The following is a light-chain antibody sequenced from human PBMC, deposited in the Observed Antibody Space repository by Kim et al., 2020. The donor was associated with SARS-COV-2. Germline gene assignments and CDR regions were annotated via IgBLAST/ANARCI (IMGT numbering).Light chain of an antibody. V-gene: IGKV4-1*01. J-gene: IGKJ4*01. CDR1: HSLLNFAEKKNC. CDR2: WAS. CDR3: QQYYVTPLT. Sequence: ATINCKSSHSLLNFAEKKNCLAWYQQKPGQPPKVLFYWASNRESGVPDRFSASGSGTDFTLTISSLQTEDVAVYYCQQYYVTPLTFGGGTKVDIK.